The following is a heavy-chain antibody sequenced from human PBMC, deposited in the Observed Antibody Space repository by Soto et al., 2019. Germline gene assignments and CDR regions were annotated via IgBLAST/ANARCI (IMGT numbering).Heavy chain of an antibody. CDR1: GGTFSSYA. D-gene: IGHD3-10*01. J-gene: IGHJ6*01. V-gene: IGHV1-69*13. Sequence: ASVKVSCKASGGTFSSYAISWVRQAPGQGLEWMGGIIPIFGTANYAQKFQGRVTITADESTSTAYMELSSLRSEDTAVYYCARDKSRVYGSGSLYYSWGMDVWG. CDR2: IIPIFGTA. CDR3: ARDKSRVYGSGSLYYSWGMDV.